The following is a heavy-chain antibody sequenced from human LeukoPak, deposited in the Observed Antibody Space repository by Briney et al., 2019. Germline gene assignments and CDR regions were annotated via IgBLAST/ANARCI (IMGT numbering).Heavy chain of an antibody. Sequence: SETLSLTCTVSGDSVSSGSYYWSWIRQPPGKGLEWIGYIYYSGSTNYNPSLKSRVTISVDTSKNQFSLKLSSVTAADTAVYYYARVVTIFGVVTYAFDIWGQGTMVTVSS. D-gene: IGHD3-3*01. CDR2: IYYSGST. CDR1: GDSVSSGSYY. V-gene: IGHV4-61*01. CDR3: ARVVTIFGVVTYAFDI. J-gene: IGHJ3*02.